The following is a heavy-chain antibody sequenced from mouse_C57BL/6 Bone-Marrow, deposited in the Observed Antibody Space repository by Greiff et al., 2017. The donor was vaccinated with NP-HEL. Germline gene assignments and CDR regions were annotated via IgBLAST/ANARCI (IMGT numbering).Heavy chain of an antibody. CDR2: IYPGSGST. J-gene: IGHJ3*01. D-gene: IGHD2-5*01. V-gene: IGHV1-55*01. Sequence: QVQLPQPGAELVKPGASVKMSCKASGYTFTSYWLTWVKQRPGQGLEWIGDIYPGSGSTTYNEKFKSKATLTVDKSSSTAYMQLSSLTSEDSAVYYCARWRNYSNRFAYWGQGTLVTVSA. CDR3: ARWRNYSNRFAY. CDR1: GYTFTSYW.